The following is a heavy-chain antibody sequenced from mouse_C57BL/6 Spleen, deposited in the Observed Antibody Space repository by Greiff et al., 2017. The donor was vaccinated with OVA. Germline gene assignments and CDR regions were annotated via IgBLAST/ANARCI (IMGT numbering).Heavy chain of an antibody. J-gene: IGHJ2*01. CDR3: TREGIYYGNYFDY. V-gene: IGHV5-9-1*02. CDR2: ISSGGDYI. Sequence: EVQVVESGEGLVKPGGSLKLFCAASGFTFSSYAMSWVRQTPEKRLEWVAYISSGGDYIYYADTVKGRFTISRDNARNTLYLQMSSLKSEDTAMYYCTREGIYYGNYFDYWGQGTTLTVSS. CDR1: GFTFSSYA. D-gene: IGHD2-1*01.